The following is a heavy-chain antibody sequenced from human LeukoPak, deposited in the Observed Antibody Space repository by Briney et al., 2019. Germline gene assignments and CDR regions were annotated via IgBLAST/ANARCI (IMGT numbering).Heavy chain of an antibody. J-gene: IGHJ3*02. CDR1: GLTVSTNY. V-gene: IGHV3-33*08. CDR2: IWYDGSYK. Sequence: GGSLRLSCAASGLTVSTNYMSWVRQAPGKGLEWMAIIWYDGSYKYYADSVKGRFTISRDNSKTTLYLQVNSLTAEDTAVYYCARGNSDAFDIWGHGTMVTVSS. D-gene: IGHD4-23*01. CDR3: ARGNSDAFDI.